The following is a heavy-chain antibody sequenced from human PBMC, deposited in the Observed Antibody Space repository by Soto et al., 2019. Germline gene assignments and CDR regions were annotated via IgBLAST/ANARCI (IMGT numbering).Heavy chain of an antibody. Sequence: SETLSLTCAVSGDSMNRYFWHWIRQPPCKGLEYIVYIDYSGTTKYNAALKSRATISLDASKNQFSLTLNSVTAADTAVYYCARVAYCGVYCFFWFDAWGQGTRVTVSS. CDR3: ARVAYCGVYCFFWFDA. D-gene: IGHD2-21*02. CDR2: IDYSGTT. CDR1: GDSMNRYF. J-gene: IGHJ5*02. V-gene: IGHV4-59*12.